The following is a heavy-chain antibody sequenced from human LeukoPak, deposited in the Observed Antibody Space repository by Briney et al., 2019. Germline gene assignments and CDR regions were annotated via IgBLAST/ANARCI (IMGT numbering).Heavy chain of an antibody. CDR1: GFTVSSNY. J-gene: IGHJ6*03. V-gene: IGHV3-53*01. Sequence: GGSLRLSCAASGFTVSSNYMSWVRQAPGKGLEWVSVIYSGGSTYYADSVKGRFTISRDNSKNTLYRQMNSLRAEDTAVYYCARDSSSTHYYYYYMDVWGRGTTVTVSS. D-gene: IGHD6-6*01. CDR2: IYSGGST. CDR3: ARDSSSTHYYYYYMDV.